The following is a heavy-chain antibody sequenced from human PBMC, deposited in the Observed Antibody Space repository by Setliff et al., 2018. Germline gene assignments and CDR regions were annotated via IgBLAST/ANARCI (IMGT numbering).Heavy chain of an antibody. Sequence: SETLSLTCTVSGGSISNSTFYWGWIRQPPGKGLEWIGSINYYGSIFDDGNTYSTYYNTXLKSRATISIDTSKRKFSLKMXYMTAADTALYYCARNPDFLQYSFDLWGRGTLVTVSS. CDR3: ARNPDFLQYSFDL. V-gene: IGHV4-39*07. D-gene: IGHD5-12*01. CDR2: INYYGSIFDDGNTYST. J-gene: IGHJ2*01. CDR1: GGSISNSTFY.